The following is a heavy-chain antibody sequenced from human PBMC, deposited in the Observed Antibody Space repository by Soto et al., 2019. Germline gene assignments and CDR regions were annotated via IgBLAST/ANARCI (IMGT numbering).Heavy chain of an antibody. CDR1: GYTFTSYV. D-gene: IGHD2-2*01. V-gene: IGHV1-18*01. Sequence: AAVKVSCKASGYTFTSYVISWGRQAPGQGLEWMGWISAYNGNTNYAQELQGRVTMTTDTSTSTAYMELRSLRSDDTAVCYCATLGYCSSTSCFDDGYSYGMDVWGQGTTGTVSS. CDR2: ISAYNGNT. J-gene: IGHJ6*02. CDR3: ATLGYCSSTSCFDDGYSYGMDV.